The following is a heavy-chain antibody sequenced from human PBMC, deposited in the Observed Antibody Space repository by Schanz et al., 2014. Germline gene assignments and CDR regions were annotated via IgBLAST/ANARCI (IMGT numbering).Heavy chain of an antibody. D-gene: IGHD5-18*01. V-gene: IGHV3-66*01. CDR2: MFPGGNT. CDR3: ARGGADSAMAHEY. CDR1: GFRVITNY. Sequence: EQLVESGGGLVQPGGSLRLSCAASGFRVITNYMTWVRQAPGKGLEWVSIMFPGGNTYYADSVKGRFTISRDNSKNTVYLQMTSLRVEDTAVYYCARGGADSAMAHEYWGRGTLVTVSS. J-gene: IGHJ4*02.